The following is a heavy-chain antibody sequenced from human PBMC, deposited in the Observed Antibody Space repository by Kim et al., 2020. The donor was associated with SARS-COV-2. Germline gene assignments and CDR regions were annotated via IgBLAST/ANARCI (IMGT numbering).Heavy chain of an antibody. CDR1: GGSISGTSYC. V-gene: IGHV4-39*07. D-gene: IGHD4-17*01. J-gene: IGHJ6*02. Sequence: SETLSLTCTVSGGSISGTSYCWTWIRQPPGKGLEWIGSIHYSGTTYYNPSLKSRVTISVDTSNNQFSLHLSSLTAADTAVYYCARDQSWGDYYYYFGMDVWGQGTTVSVAS. CDR3: ARDQSWGDYYYYFGMDV. CDR2: IHYSGTT.